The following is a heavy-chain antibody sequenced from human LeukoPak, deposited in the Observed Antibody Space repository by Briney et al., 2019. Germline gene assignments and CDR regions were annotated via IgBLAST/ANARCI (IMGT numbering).Heavy chain of an antibody. Sequence: SETLSLTCGVSGGSISGTNWWSWVRQPPGQGLEWIGEISLAGQTNYNPSLNGRVTMSLDKSSNQLSLHLTSVTAADTATYYCSRESGPFCPFGYWGQGTLVSVSS. CDR2: ISLAGQT. D-gene: IGHD1-26*01. V-gene: IGHV4/OR15-8*02. J-gene: IGHJ4*02. CDR3: SRESGPFCPFGY. CDR1: GGSISGTNW.